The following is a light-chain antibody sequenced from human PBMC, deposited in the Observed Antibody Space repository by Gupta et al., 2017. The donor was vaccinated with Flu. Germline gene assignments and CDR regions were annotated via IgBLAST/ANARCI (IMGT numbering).Light chain of an antibody. CDR1: QSVSGY. V-gene: IGKV1-39*01. CDR3: QQGFSVPLT. J-gene: IGKJ4*01. Sequence: DIQRTQSPSSLSASVGDRVTITCRASQSVSGYVNWYQQRPGKAPKLLISDVSNLQSGVPSTFRGSGSVTDFTLTISNLQPEDSATYYCQQGFSVPLTFGGGTKVDIK. CDR2: DVS.